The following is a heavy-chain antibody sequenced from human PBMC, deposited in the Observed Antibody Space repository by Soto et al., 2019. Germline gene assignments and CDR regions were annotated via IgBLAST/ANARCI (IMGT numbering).Heavy chain of an antibody. Sequence: QVQLVQSGAEVKKPGSSVKVSCKASGGTFSSYTISWVRQAPGQGLEWMGRIIPILGIANYAQKLQGRVTITADNSTSTAYMELSSLRYEDTAVYYWARDPADGYSGYDSYFDYWGPGTLVTVSS. CDR3: ARDPADGYSGYDSYFDY. D-gene: IGHD5-12*01. CDR2: IIPILGIA. J-gene: IGHJ4*02. CDR1: GGTFSSYT. V-gene: IGHV1-69*08.